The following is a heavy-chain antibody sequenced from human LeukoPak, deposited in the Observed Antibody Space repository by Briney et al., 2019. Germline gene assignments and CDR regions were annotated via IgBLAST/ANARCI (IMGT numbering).Heavy chain of an antibody. J-gene: IGHJ4*02. Sequence: GGSLRLSCEASGFTFDHYSLNWIRQAPGKGLEWVAYIRQDGSQRDYVDSAKGRFIISRDNTNNSLYLQMNSLRVDDTAVYYCGGEVRGAQIDYWGQGTLVTVSS. CDR1: GFTFDHYS. CDR3: GGEVRGAQIDY. V-gene: IGHV3-7*01. CDR2: IRQDGSQR. D-gene: IGHD3-10*01.